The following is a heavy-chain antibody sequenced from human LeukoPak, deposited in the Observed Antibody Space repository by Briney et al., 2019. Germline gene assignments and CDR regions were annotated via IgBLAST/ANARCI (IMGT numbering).Heavy chain of an antibody. CDR2: INPSGGST. Sequence: ASVKVSCKASGYTFTSYYMHWGRQAPGQGLEWMGIINPSGGSTSYAQKFQGRVTMTRDTSTSTVYMELSSLRSEDTAVYYCASPGESVVVVAASLDYWGQGTLVTVSS. CDR1: GYTFTSYY. D-gene: IGHD2-15*01. J-gene: IGHJ4*02. CDR3: ASPGESVVVVAASLDY. V-gene: IGHV1-46*01.